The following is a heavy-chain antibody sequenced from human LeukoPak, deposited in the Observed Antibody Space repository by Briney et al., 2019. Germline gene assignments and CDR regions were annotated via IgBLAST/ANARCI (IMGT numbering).Heavy chain of an antibody. CDR1: GFTFSSYG. D-gene: IGHD3-22*01. V-gene: IGHV3-23*01. CDR2: ISGSGGST. J-gene: IGHJ6*03. Sequence: GGSLRLSCAASGFTFSSYGMSWVRQAPGKGLEWVSAISGSGGSTYYADSVKGRFTISRDNSKNTLYLQMNSLRAEDTAVYYCHSYYYDSSGYGDYYYYYYMDVWGKGTTVTVSS. CDR3: HSYYYDSSGYGDYYYYYYMDV.